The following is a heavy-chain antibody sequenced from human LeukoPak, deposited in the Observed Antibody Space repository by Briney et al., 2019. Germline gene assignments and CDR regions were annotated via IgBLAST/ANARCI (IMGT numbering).Heavy chain of an antibody. CDR1: GYIFTSYW. CDR3: ARRYYYDSSALKGITYFDY. Sequence: GESLKISCKGSGYIFTSYWIGWVRQMPGQGLEWLGIIYPGDSDTTYSPSFQGRVTISADKSISTAYLQWSSLKASDTAMYYCARRYYYDSSALKGITYFDYWGQGTLVTVSS. J-gene: IGHJ4*02. CDR2: IYPGDSDT. D-gene: IGHD3-22*01. V-gene: IGHV5-51*01.